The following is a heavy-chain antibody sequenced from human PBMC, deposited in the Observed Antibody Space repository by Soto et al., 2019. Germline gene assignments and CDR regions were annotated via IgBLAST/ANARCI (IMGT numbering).Heavy chain of an antibody. CDR2: IKQDGSEK. Sequence: PGGSLRLSCAVSGFTFSSYWMSWVRQAPGKGLEWVANIKQDGSEKYYVDSVKGRFTISRDNAKNSLYLQMNSLRAEDTAVYYCARVTRGDYYYFDYWGQGTLVTVSS. J-gene: IGHJ4*02. CDR1: GFTFSSYW. D-gene: IGHD4-17*01. V-gene: IGHV3-7*03. CDR3: ARVTRGDYYYFDY.